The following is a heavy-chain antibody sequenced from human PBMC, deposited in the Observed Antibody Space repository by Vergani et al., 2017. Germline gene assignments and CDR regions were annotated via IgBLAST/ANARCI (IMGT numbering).Heavy chain of an antibody. J-gene: IGHJ6*03. Sequence: QVQLQQWGAGLFKPSETLSLTCAVYGGSFSGYYWSWIRQPPGKGLEWIGEINHSGSTNYNPSLKSRVTISVDTSKNQFSLKLSSVTAADTAVYYCAREGCSSTSCKNYYYYYMDVWGKGTTVTVSS. CDR3: AREGCSSTSCKNYYYYYMDV. CDR1: GGSFSGYY. CDR2: INHSGST. D-gene: IGHD2-2*01. V-gene: IGHV4-34*01.